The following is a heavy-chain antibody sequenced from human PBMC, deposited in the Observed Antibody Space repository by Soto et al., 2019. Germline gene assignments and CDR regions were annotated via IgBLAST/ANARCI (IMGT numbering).Heavy chain of an antibody. D-gene: IGHD3-10*01. CDR1: GGSISSGGYY. CDR2: IYYSGST. CDR3: ARADLFLWFWELYY. Sequence: QVQLQESGPGLVKPSQTLSLTCTVSGGSISSGGYYWSWIRQQPGKGLEWIGYIYYSGSTYYNPSLKSRVTISVYSSKDQFSLRLRFVAGAGTVVYCFARADLFLWFWELYYSGHGTLVTVSS. J-gene: IGHJ4*01. V-gene: IGHV4-31*03.